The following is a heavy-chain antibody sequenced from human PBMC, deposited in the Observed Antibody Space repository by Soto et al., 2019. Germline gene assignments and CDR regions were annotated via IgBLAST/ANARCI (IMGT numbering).Heavy chain of an antibody. V-gene: IGHV4-4*07. D-gene: IGHD1-1*01. CDR1: GGSISSYY. Sequence: SETLSLTCTVSGGSISSYYWSWIRQPAGKGLEWIGRIYTSGSTNYNPSLKSRVTMSVDTSKNQFSLKLSSVTAADTAVYYCAREAAELEPPYYYYGMDVWGQGTTVTVSS. J-gene: IGHJ6*02. CDR3: AREAAELEPPYYYYGMDV. CDR2: IYTSGST.